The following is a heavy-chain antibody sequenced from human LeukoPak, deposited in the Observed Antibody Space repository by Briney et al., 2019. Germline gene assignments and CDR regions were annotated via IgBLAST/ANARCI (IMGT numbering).Heavy chain of an antibody. Sequence: SETLSLTCTVSGASISTYNWNWIRQPPGKGLEWLGCLFSSGSTNYNPSLKSRVTISVDTSKNQFSLKLSSVTAADTAVYYCARRAVVGSPARADNWFDPWGQGTPVTVSS. CDR3: ARRAVVGSPARADNWFDP. CDR2: LFSSGST. V-gene: IGHV4-59*08. D-gene: IGHD2-2*01. J-gene: IGHJ5*02. CDR1: GASISTYN.